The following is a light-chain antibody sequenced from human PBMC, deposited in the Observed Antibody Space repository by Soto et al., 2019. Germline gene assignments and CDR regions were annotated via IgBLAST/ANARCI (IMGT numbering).Light chain of an antibody. V-gene: IGKV3-20*01. Sequence: ILFTQSPGTLSLSPVDTASLSCMASQSISSRYLAWYQQKSGQAPRLLIYATSSLATDIPDRFIGYGSGKDFTLTISGLEPEDFAVYYCQQYDSSPRTFGQGTKVDIK. CDR2: ATS. CDR3: QQYDSSPRT. CDR1: QSISSRY. J-gene: IGKJ1*01.